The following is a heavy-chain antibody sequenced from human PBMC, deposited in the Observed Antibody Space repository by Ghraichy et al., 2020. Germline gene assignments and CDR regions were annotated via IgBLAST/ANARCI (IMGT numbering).Heavy chain of an antibody. D-gene: IGHD1-26*01. V-gene: IGHV3-15*01. CDR3: TTASGSYGPY. CDR1: GFTFSNAW. Sequence: GESLNISCAASGFTFSNAWMSWVRQAPGKGLEWVGRIKSKTDGGTTDYAAPVKGRFTISRDDSKNTLYLQMNSLKTEDTAVYYCTTASGSYGPYWGQGTLVTVSS. CDR2: IKSKTDGGTT. J-gene: IGHJ4*02.